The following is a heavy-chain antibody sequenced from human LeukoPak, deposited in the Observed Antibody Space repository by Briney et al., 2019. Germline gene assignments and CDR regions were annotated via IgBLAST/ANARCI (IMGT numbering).Heavy chain of an antibody. D-gene: IGHD2-8*01. Sequence: KLSETLSITCTVTGGSISSYYWSWIRQPAGKGLEWIGRIYTSGSTNYNPSLKSRLTMSVDTSKNQFSLRLSSVTAADTAVYYCARESMENAFDIWGQGTMVTVSS. CDR1: GGSISSYY. J-gene: IGHJ3*02. V-gene: IGHV4-4*07. CDR2: IYTSGST. CDR3: ARESMENAFDI.